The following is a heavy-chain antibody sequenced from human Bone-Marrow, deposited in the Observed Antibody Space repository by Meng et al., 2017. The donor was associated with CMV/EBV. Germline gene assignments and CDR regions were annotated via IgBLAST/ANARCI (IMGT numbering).Heavy chain of an antibody. J-gene: IGHJ4*02. V-gene: IGHV1-58*01. CDR2: IVVGSGNT. D-gene: IGHD3-16*01. CDR3: ASTSNLGY. Sequence: SVKVSCKASGFTFTSSAVQWVRQARGQRLEWIGWIVVGSGNTNYAQKFQGRVTMTRDTSISTAYMELSRLRSDDTAVYYCASTSNLGYWGQGTLVTVSS. CDR1: GFTFTSSA.